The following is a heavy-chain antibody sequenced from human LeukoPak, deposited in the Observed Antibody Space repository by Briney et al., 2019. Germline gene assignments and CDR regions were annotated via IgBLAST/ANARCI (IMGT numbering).Heavy chain of an antibody. Sequence: SGPALVKPTQTLTLTCTFSGFSLSTSGMCVSWIRQPPGKALEWLARIDWDDDKYYSTSLKTRLTISKDTSKNQVVLTMTNMDPVDTATYYRARIRLEDAGTYYYDSSGYYRPLYYFDYWGQGTLVTVSS. D-gene: IGHD3-22*01. CDR3: ARIRLEDAGTYYYDSSGYYRPLYYFDY. V-gene: IGHV2-70*11. CDR1: GFSLSTSGMC. CDR2: IDWDDDK. J-gene: IGHJ4*02.